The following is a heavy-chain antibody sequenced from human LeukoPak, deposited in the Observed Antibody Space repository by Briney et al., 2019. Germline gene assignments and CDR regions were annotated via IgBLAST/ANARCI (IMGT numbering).Heavy chain of an antibody. CDR3: ASTITIFGVANEYNWFDP. V-gene: IGHV1-69*13. CDR2: IIPIFGTA. Sequence: SVKVSCKASGGTFSSYAISWVRQAPGQGLEWMGGIIPIFGTANYAQKFQGRVTITADESTSTAYMELSSLRSEDTAVYYCASTITIFGVANEYNWFDPWGQGTLVTVSS. CDR1: GGTFSSYA. J-gene: IGHJ5*02. D-gene: IGHD3-3*01.